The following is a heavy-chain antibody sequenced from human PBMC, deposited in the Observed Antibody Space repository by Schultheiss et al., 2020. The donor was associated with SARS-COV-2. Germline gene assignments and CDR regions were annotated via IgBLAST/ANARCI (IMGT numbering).Heavy chain of an antibody. V-gene: IGHV3-30*04. CDR3: AREKGIAAAGWHFQH. CDR2: VSYDGGEK. CDR1: GFTFSSYA. J-gene: IGHJ1*01. D-gene: IGHD6-13*01. Sequence: GGSLRLSCAASGFTFSSYAIHWVRQAPGKGLEWVAFVSYDGGEKYYAESVKGRFTISRDNSKNTLYLQMNSLRAEDTAVYYCAREKGIAAAGWHFQHWGQGTLVTVSS.